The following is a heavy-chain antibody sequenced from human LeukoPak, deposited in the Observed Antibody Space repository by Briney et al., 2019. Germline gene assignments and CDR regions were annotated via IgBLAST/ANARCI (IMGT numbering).Heavy chain of an antibody. Sequence: SQTLSLTCTVSGGSISSGDYYWSWVRQPPGKGLEWIGYIYYSGSTYYNPSLKSRVTISVDTSKNQFSLKLSSVTAADTAVYYCARGNYGDYGEYFQHWGQGTLVTVSS. D-gene: IGHD4-17*01. CDR1: GGSISSGDYY. CDR2: IYYSGST. J-gene: IGHJ1*01. V-gene: IGHV4-30-4*01. CDR3: ARGNYGDYGEYFQH.